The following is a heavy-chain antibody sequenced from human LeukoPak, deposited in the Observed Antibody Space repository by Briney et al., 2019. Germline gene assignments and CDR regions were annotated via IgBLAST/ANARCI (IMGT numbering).Heavy chain of an antibody. Sequence: PGGSLRLSCAASGFTFGDYAMHWVRQAPGKGLEWVSGISWNSGTKVYADSVKGRFTISRDNVKKSLDLQMNSLRAEDTALYCCTKANSNWYFDLWGRGTLVFVSS. V-gene: IGHV3-9*01. CDR1: GFTFGDYA. CDR3: TKANSNWYFDL. J-gene: IGHJ2*01. CDR2: ISWNSGTK.